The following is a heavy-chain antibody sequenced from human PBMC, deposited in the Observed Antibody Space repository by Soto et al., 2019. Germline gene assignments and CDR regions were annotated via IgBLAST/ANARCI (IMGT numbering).Heavy chain of an antibody. CDR2: INHTGGT. J-gene: IGHJ5*02. CDR3: ATRITVFGLLIPPFDP. Sequence: SETLSLTCAVYGGSVNGYYWNWIRQPPGKGLEWIGEINHTGGTHYNPSLKSRVTMSVDTSKNQFSLRLSSVTAADMAIYYCATRITVFGLLIPPFDPWGQGTQVTVSS. CDR1: GGSVNGYY. V-gene: IGHV4-34*01. D-gene: IGHD3-3*01.